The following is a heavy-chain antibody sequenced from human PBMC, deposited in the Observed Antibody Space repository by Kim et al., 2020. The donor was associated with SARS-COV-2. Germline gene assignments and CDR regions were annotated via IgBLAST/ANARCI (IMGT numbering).Heavy chain of an antibody. D-gene: IGHD3-16*01. CDR3: ARLTGGNWFDP. Sequence: THDSPSFQGHVAISADRSISTAYLQWSSLKASDTAMYYCARLTGGNWFDPWGQGTLVTVSS. J-gene: IGHJ5*02. V-gene: IGHV5-10-1*01. CDR2: T.